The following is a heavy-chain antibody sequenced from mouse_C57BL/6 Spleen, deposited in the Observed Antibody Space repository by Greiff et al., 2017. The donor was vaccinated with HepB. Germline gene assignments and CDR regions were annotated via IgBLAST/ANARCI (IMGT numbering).Heavy chain of an antibody. CDR1: GYTFTSYW. Sequence: VQLQQPGAELVMPGASVKLSCKASGYTFTSYWMHWVKQRPGQGLEWIGEIDPSDSYTNYNQKFKGKSTLTVDKSSSTAYMQLSSLTSEDSAVYYCARAHDDYDDDWGQGTTLTVSS. CDR2: IDPSDSYT. D-gene: IGHD2-4*01. CDR3: ARAHDDYDDD. J-gene: IGHJ2*01. V-gene: IGHV1-69*01.